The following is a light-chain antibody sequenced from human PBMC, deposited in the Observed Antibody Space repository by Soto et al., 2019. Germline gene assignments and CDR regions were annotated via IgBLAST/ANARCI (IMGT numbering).Light chain of an antibody. Sequence: DIQMTQSPSSLSASVGDRVTITCRASQTIAMYVNWFQQKPGKAPKPLIYTTSSLQSGVPPRFSGSGSETDFTLTISRLQPVDSATYYCQQSFTTPYTFSQGTKVDIK. J-gene: IGKJ2*01. V-gene: IGKV1-39*01. CDR3: QQSFTTPYT. CDR1: QTIAMY. CDR2: TTS.